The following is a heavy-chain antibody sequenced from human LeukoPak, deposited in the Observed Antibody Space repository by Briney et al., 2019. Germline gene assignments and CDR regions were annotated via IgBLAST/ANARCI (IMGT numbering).Heavy chain of an antibody. Sequence: SETLSLTRAVYGGSFRGYYVNWIRQPPGKGLEWIGEINHSGSTNYNPSLKSRVTISVDTSKNQFTMKLSSVTAADTAVYYCARNKGYCLCTSNGMDVWGRGLMVTFSS. CDR3: ARNKGYCLCTSNGMDV. CDR1: GGSFRGYY. D-gene: IGHD2-15*01. J-gene: IGHJ6*02. CDR2: INHSGST. V-gene: IGHV4-34*01.